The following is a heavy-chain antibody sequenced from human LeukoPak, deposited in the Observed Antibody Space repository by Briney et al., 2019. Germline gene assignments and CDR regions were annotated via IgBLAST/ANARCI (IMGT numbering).Heavy chain of an antibody. CDR1: GYTFTSYG. Sequence: GASVKVSCKASGYTFTSYGISWVRQAPGQGLEWMGWISAYNSNTNYAQKLQGRVTMTTDTSTSTAYMELRSLRSDDTAVYYCARDRQMVTFGGVIVRPHGFYYWGQGTLVTVSS. CDR2: ISAYNSNT. J-gene: IGHJ4*02. CDR3: ARDRQMVTFGGVIVRPHGFYY. D-gene: IGHD3-16*02. V-gene: IGHV1-18*01.